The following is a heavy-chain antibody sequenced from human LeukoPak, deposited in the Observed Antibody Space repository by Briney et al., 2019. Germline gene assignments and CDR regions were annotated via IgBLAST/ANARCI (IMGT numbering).Heavy chain of an antibody. V-gene: IGHV3-7*01. CDR3: VRDQGYCTSASCRGDAFDV. D-gene: IGHD2-2*01. J-gene: IGHJ3*01. Sequence: GGSLRLSCAASGFTFSTHWMSWVRQAPGKGLEWVAKIKEDGSEKYYVDSVKGRFTISRDNAKNSLSLQMHSLRDEDTAVYYCVRDQGYCTSASCRGDAFDVWGQGSMDSVSS. CDR1: GFTFSTHW. CDR2: IKEDGSEK.